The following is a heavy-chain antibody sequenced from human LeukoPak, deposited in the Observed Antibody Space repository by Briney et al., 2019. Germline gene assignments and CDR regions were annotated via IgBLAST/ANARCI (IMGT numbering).Heavy chain of an antibody. CDR2: ISWDGGST. D-gene: IGHD3-9*01. CDR3: AKDASYDILTGYIDY. CDR1: GFTFDDYA. Sequence: GGSLRLSCAASGFTFDDYAMHWVRQAPGKGLEWVSLISWDGGSTYYADSVKGRFTISRDNSETSLYLQMNSLRAEDTALYYCAKDASYDILTGYIDYWGQRTLVTVSS. J-gene: IGHJ4*02. V-gene: IGHV3-43D*03.